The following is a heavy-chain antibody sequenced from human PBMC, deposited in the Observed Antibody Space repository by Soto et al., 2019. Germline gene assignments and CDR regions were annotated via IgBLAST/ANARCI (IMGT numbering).Heavy chain of an antibody. J-gene: IGHJ1*01. D-gene: IGHD4-17*01. CDR1: GFTFSSHS. V-gene: IGHV3-21*04. CDR2: ISSSSSYI. Sequence: GGSLRLSCAASGFTFSSHSMNWVRQAPGKGLEWVSSISSSSSYIYYADSVKGRFTISRDNAKNSLYLQMNSLRAEDTAVYYCAKNPPRKYLTVPRHWGQGTLVTVSS. CDR3: AKNPPRKYLTVPRH.